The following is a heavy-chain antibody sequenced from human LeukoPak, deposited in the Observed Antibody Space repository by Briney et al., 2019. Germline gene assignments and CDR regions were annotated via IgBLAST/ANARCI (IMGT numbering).Heavy chain of an antibody. J-gene: IGHJ4*02. CDR1: GFTFSACS. D-gene: IGHD3-16*01. CDR2: ISSDSAYA. CDR3: ARDYTGWSRDY. V-gene: IGHV3-21*01. Sequence: PGWSLRLSCAASGFTFSACSMNWVGQGPGNGLEGVSVISSDSAYAYYADSVKGRFTISRDNAKNSLFLYISSLTAEDTAVYYCARDYTGWSRDYWGQGTLVTVSS.